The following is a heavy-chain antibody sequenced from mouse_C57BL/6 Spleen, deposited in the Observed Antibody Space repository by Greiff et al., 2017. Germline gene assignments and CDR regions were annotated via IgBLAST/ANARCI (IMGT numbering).Heavy chain of an antibody. CDR3: ARETAQATFRFAY. CDR2: IHPNSGST. V-gene: IGHV1-64*01. CDR1: GYTFTSYW. Sequence: QVQLQQPGAELVKPGASVKLSCKASGYTFTSYWMHWVKQRPGQGLEWIGMIHPNSGSTNSNEKFKSKATLTVDKSSRTAYMQLSSLTSEDVAVYYCARETAQATFRFAYWGQGTLVTVSA. D-gene: IGHD3-2*02. J-gene: IGHJ3*01.